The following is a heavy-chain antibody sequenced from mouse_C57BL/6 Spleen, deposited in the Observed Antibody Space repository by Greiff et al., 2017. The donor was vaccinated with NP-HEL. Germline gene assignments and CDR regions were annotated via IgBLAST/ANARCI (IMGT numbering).Heavy chain of an antibody. CDR2: ISSGGSYT. CDR3: ARQVDDYGKEGYFDY. V-gene: IGHV5-6*01. J-gene: IGHJ2*01. D-gene: IGHD2-4*01. Sequence: EVKLVESGGDLVKPGGSLKLSCAASGFTFSSYGMSWVRQTPDKRLEWVATISSGGSYTYYPDSVKGRFTISRDNAKTTLYLQMSSLKSEDTAMYYCARQVDDYGKEGYFDYWGQGTTLTVSS. CDR1: GFTFSSYG.